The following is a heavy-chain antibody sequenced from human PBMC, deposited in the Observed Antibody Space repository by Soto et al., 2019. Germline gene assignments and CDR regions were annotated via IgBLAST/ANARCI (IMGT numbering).Heavy chain of an antibody. Sequence: QVQLVQSGAEVKKPGASVKVSCKASGYTFTSYGISWVRQAPGQGLEWMGGISAYNGNTNYAQKLQGRVTMTTDTSTSTAYMELRSLRSDDTAVYYCARAGYSSSWYDSEYNWFDPWGQGTLVTVSS. J-gene: IGHJ5*02. CDR1: GYTFTSYG. V-gene: IGHV1-18*04. CDR3: ARAGYSSSWYDSEYNWFDP. CDR2: ISAYNGNT. D-gene: IGHD6-13*01.